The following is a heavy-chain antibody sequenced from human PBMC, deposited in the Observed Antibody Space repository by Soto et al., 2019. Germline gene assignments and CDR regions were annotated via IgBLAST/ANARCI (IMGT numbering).Heavy chain of an antibody. CDR1: GGSISSSSYY. D-gene: IGHD3-10*01. Sequence: QLQLQESGPGLVKPSETLSLTCTVSGGSISSSSYYWGWIRQPPGKGLEWIGSIYYSGSTYYNPSLKSRVTIAVDTSTIQFSLKLSSVTAADTAVYYCARHYYGSGRGYYFDYWGQGTLVTVSS. J-gene: IGHJ4*02. CDR3: ARHYYGSGRGYYFDY. CDR2: IYYSGST. V-gene: IGHV4-39*01.